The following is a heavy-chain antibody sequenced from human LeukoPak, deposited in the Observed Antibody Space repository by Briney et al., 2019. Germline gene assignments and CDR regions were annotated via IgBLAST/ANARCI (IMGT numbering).Heavy chain of an antibody. CDR1: GYTFTSYG. J-gene: IGHJ6*02. V-gene: IGHV1-18*01. CDR2: ISAYNGNT. D-gene: IGHD6-13*01. CDR3: ARLGYSSSWTSYYYYYGMDV. Sequence: ASVTVSCKASGYTFTSYGISWVRQAPGQGLEWMGWISAYNGNTNYAQKLQGRVTMTTDTSTSTAYMELRSLRSDDTAVYYCARLGYSSSWTSYYYYYGMDVWGQGTTVTVSS.